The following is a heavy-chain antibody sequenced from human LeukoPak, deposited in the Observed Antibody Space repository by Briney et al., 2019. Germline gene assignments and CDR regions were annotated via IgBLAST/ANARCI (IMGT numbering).Heavy chain of an antibody. D-gene: IGHD3-10*01. J-gene: IGHJ4*02. CDR3: AKRIGSGSGPFDY. CDR2: ISGSGGST. CDR1: GFTFSSYS. Sequence: GGSLRLSCAASGFTFSSYSMNWVRQAPGKGLEWVSVISGSGGSTYYADSVKGRFTISRDNSKNTLYLQMNSLRAEDTAVYYCAKRIGSGSGPFDYWGQETLVTVSS. V-gene: IGHV3-23*01.